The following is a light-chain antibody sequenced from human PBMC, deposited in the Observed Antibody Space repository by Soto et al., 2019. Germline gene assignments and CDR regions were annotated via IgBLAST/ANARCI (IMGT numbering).Light chain of an antibody. Sequence: DIQMTQSPSTLSASVGDRVTITCRASQSISSWLAWYQQKPGKAPSLLIFDASTLQSGVPSRFSGSGSGTEFTLTISSLQPDDFATYYCQQYNNYFYTFGQGTKLEIK. V-gene: IGKV1-5*01. J-gene: IGKJ2*01. CDR2: DAS. CDR1: QSISSW. CDR3: QQYNNYFYT.